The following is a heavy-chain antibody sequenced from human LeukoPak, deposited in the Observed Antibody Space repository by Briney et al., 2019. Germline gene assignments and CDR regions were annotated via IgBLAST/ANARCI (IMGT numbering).Heavy chain of an antibody. D-gene: IGHD2-15*01. CDR3: ARANYFGKSGEIDY. CDR2: IYYSGST. Sequence: TLSLTCTVSGGSISDSAYYWSWIRQHPGEAPEWIGYIYYSGSTYYNPSLQSRLTISIDTSTRQFSLKLTSVTAADTAVYYCARANYFGKSGEIDYWGQGTLVTVSS. CDR1: GGSISDSAYY. V-gene: IGHV4-31*03. J-gene: IGHJ4*02.